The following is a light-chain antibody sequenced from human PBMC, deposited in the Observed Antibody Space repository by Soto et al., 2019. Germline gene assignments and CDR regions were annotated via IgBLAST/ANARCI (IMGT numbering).Light chain of an antibody. Sequence: IVLSKPPGTLSLPQGERATLSCRASQSVSNNYLAWYQQNPGQAPRLLIYGASNRATGIPDRFSGSGSGTDFTLTISRLEPEDFAVYYCQQYGSSGTFGQGTKVDIK. CDR1: QSVSNNY. V-gene: IGKV3-20*01. CDR2: GAS. J-gene: IGKJ1*01. CDR3: QQYGSSGT.